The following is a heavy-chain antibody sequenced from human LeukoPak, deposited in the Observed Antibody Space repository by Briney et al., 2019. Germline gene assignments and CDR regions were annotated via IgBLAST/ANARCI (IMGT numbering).Heavy chain of an antibody. V-gene: IGHV4-59*01. J-gene: IGHJ4*02. Sequence: GSLRLSCAASGFTFSSYEMNWVRQPPGKGLEWIGYIYYSGSTNYNPSLKSRVTISVDTSKNQFSLKLSSVTAADTAVYYCARDDFWSGYYSWGQGTLVTVSS. CDR2: IYYSGST. CDR1: GFTFSSYE. D-gene: IGHD3-3*01. CDR3: ARDDFWSGYYS.